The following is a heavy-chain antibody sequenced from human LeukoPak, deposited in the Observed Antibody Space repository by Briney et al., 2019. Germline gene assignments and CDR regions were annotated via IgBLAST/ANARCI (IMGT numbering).Heavy chain of an antibody. D-gene: IGHD3-3*01. V-gene: IGHV3-7*01. J-gene: IGHJ4*02. CDR3: AREVGTYDFWSGYDY. CDR2: IKQDGSEK. Sequence: PGGSLRLSCAASGFTFSSYWMSWVRQAPGKGLEWVANIKQDGSEKYYVDSVKGRFTISRDNAKNSLYLQMNSLRAEDTAVYYCAREVGTYDFWSGYDYGGQGTLVTVSS. CDR1: GFTFSSYW.